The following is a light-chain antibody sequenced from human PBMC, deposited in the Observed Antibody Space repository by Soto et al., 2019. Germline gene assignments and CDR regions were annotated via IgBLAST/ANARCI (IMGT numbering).Light chain of an antibody. CDR3: QQYNNWPPYP. CDR1: QNVYSN. V-gene: IGKV3-15*01. CDR2: SAS. Sequence: IVMTQSPATLSVSPGDRATLSCRASQNVYSNLAWYQQKPGQAPRLLIYSASTRATDIPARFSGSGSGTAFTLTISSLQSEDFAVYYCQQYNNWPPYPFGQGTKLEIK. J-gene: IGKJ2*01.